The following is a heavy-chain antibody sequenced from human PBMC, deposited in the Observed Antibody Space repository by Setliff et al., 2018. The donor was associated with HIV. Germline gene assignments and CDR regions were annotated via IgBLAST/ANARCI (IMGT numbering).Heavy chain of an antibody. V-gene: IGHV4-39*02. D-gene: IGHD5-12*01. Sequence: SETLSLTCTVSGGSISSSSYYWGWIRQPPGKGPEWIGSLYYRGTTYYNPSLKSRVTISTGTSNNQFSLTLSSVTAADTAVYYCARDSSIVATTHYYYYMDVWGKGTTVTVSS. CDR3: ARDSSIVATTHYYYYMDV. CDR2: LYYRGTT. J-gene: IGHJ6*03. CDR1: GGSISSSSYY.